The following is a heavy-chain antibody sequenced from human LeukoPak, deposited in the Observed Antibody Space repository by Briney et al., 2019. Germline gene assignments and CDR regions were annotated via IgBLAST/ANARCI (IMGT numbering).Heavy chain of an antibody. CDR2: INHRGST. D-gene: IGHD2-2*01. J-gene: IGHJ4*02. CDR1: GGSFSGYY. V-gene: IGHV4-34*01. Sequence: PSETLSLTCAVYGGSFSGYYWSWIRHPPGKGLEWIGEINHRGSTNYNPSLESRVTISVDTSKNQFSLKLSSVTAADTAVYYCARLQECSTSCYASLDYWGQGTLVTVSS. CDR3: ARLQECSTSCYASLDY.